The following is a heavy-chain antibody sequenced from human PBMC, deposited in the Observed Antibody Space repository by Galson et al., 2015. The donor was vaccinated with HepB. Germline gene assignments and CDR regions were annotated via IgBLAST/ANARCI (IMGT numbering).Heavy chain of an antibody. D-gene: IGHD6-19*01. CDR1: GYTFTSYG. J-gene: IGHJ4*02. CDR3: ARFPDRLAVADNEAPFDY. Sequence: VKVSCKASGYTFTSYGISWVRQAPGQGLEWMGWISAYNGNTNYAQKLQGRVTMTTDTSTSTAYMELRSLRSDDTAVYYCARFPDRLAVADNEAPFDYWGQGTLVTVSS. CDR2: ISAYNGNT. V-gene: IGHV1-18*04.